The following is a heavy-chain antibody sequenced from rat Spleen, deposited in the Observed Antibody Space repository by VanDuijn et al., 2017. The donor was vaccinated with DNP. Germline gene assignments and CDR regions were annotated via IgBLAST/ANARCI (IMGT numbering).Heavy chain of an antibody. CDR1: GVSLTNFG. D-gene: IGHD1-2*01. CDR3: TGGGSTIYPFTY. Sequence: QVQLRESGPGLVQPSQTLSLACTVSGVSLTNFGVNWVRQPPGKGLEWIAAISGAGATSYNSVLKSRLSFSTDPSRNQVFLHMDSLQTEDTAIYFCTGGGSTIYPFTYWGQGTLVTVSS. V-gene: IGHV2S12*01. CDR2: ISGAGAT. J-gene: IGHJ3*01.